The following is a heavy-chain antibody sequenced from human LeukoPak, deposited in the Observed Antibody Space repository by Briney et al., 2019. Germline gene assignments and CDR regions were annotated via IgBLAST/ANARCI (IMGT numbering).Heavy chain of an antibody. J-gene: IGHJ4*02. Sequence: GGSLRLSCSASGFTFSRSAMTWVRQLPGKGLEWVSTISGNGQQRYYGDSVKGHFSVSRDNSKNTLYLQMDSLRADDSALYYCAKDGNYFDSSGFFIPFDHWGQGTLVTVSS. CDR3: AKDGNYFDSSGFFIPFDH. CDR2: ISGNGQQR. CDR1: GFTFSRSA. V-gene: IGHV3-23*01. D-gene: IGHD3-22*01.